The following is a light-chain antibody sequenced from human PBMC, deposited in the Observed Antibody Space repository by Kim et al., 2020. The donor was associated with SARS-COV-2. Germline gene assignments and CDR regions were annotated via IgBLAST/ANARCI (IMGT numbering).Light chain of an antibody. CDR2: QES. CDR3: QAWDSSTAHVV. V-gene: IGLV3-1*01. CDR1: KLGDKY. J-gene: IGLJ2*01. Sequence: SPGKTASITCAGDKLGDKYACWYQQKPGQSPVLVIYQESKRAAGIPERFSGSNSGNTATLTISGTQAMDEADYYCQAWDSSTAHVVFGGGTQLTVL.